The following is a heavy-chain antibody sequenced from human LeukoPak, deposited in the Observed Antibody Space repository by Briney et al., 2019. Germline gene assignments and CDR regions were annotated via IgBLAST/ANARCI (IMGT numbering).Heavy chain of an antibody. D-gene: IGHD3-9*01. Sequence: SETLSLTCTVSGGSISSSSYYWGWIRQPPGKGLEWIGSIYYSGSTYYNPSLKSRVTISVDTSKNQFSLKLSSVTAADTAVYYCARQSTIRYFDWLSPAGWFDPWGQETLVTVSS. CDR1: GGSISSSSYY. V-gene: IGHV4-39*01. CDR3: ARQSTIRYFDWLSPAGWFDP. J-gene: IGHJ5*02. CDR2: IYYSGST.